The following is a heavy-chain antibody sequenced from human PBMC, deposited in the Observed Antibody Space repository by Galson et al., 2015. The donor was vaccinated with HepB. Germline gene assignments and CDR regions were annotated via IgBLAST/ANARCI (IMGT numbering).Heavy chain of an antibody. V-gene: IGHV3-73*01. D-gene: IGHD6-13*01. CDR2: IRSKATNYAV. CDR3: VRSGDFSGYSSR. J-gene: IGHJ4*02. CDR1: GFTFSGSA. Sequence: SLRLSCAASGFTFSGSAIHWVRQASGRGPEWIGHIRSKATNYAVLYVPSLKGRFTISRDDSKNMAYLHMRSLKTDDTAVYYCVRSGDFSGYSSRWGQGTLVTVSS.